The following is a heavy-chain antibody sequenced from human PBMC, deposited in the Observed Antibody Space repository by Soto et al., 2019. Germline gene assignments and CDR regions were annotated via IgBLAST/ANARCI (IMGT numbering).Heavy chain of an antibody. V-gene: IGHV4-39*01. Sequence: SETLSLTCSVSGGFVSSSSYSWGWIRQSPGKGLEWIGTMYSSENTYYNPSLLSRVTISVDTSKNEFSLRLSSVTAADTAVYYCARLNGYCISTNCHGYYGMDVWGQGTTVTVPS. D-gene: IGHD2-2*03. CDR1: GGFVSSSSYS. CDR2: MYSSENT. J-gene: IGHJ6*02. CDR3: ARLNGYCISTNCHGYYGMDV.